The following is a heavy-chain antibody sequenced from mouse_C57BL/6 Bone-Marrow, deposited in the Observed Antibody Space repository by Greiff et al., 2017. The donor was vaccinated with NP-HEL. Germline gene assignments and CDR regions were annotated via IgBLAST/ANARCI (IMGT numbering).Heavy chain of an antibody. CDR2: ISNGGGST. CDR1: GFTFSDYY. Sequence: EVHLVESGGGLVQPGGSLKLSCAASGFTFSDYYMYWVRQTPEKRLEWVAYISNGGGSTYYPDTVKGRFTISRDNAKNTLYLPMSRLKSEDTAMYYCARHGTWYFDVWGTGTTVTVSS. V-gene: IGHV5-12*01. J-gene: IGHJ1*03. CDR3: ARHGTWYFDV. D-gene: IGHD1-1*01.